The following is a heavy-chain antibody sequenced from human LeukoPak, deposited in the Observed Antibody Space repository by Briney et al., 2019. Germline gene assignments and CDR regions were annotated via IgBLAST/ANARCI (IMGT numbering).Heavy chain of an antibody. V-gene: IGHV3-30*01. J-gene: IGHJ4*02. CDR1: GFTFSSYA. D-gene: IGHD5-12*01. Sequence: PGGSLRLSCAASGFTFSSYAMHWVRQAPGKGLEWVAVISYDGSNKYYADSVKGRFTISRDNSKNTLYLQMNSLRAEDTAVYYCARDPFPPTPYSGYDLVYWGQGTLVTVSS. CDR3: ARDPFPPTPYSGYDLVY. CDR2: ISYDGSNK.